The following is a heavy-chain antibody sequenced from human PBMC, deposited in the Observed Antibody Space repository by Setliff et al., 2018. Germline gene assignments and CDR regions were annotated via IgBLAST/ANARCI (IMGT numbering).Heavy chain of an antibody. D-gene: IGHD3-22*01. J-gene: IGHJ4*02. CDR3: ARGDSSGYYYILFDF. CDR1: GGSFSDHF. Sequence: PSETLSLTCTVYGGSFSDHFWSWIRQPPGKGLEWIGEINHSGSTNYNPSLKSRVTISVDASKNQFSLKLSSVTAADTAAYYCARGDSSGYYYILFDFWGQGTLVTVSS. V-gene: IGHV4-34*01. CDR2: INHSGST.